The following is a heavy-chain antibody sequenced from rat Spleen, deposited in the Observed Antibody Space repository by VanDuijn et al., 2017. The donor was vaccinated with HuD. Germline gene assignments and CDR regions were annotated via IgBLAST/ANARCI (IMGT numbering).Heavy chain of an antibody. CDR2: ISYEGSST. V-gene: IGHV5-22*01. CDR3: ARHKDKGGWYFDF. CDR1: GFTFSDYY. Sequence: EVQLVESGGGLVQPGRSLKLSCAASGFTFSDYYMAWVRQAPKKGLEWVASISYEGSSTYYGDSVKGRFTISRDNAKSTLYLQMNSLRSEDTATYYCARHKDKGGWYFDFWGPGTMVTVSS. J-gene: IGHJ1*01. D-gene: IGHD2-1*01.